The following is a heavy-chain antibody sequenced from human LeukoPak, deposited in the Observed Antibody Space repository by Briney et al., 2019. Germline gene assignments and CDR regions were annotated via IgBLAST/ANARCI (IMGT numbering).Heavy chain of an antibody. CDR1: GFTFSSYG. CDR3: AKDRGRTTDAFDI. V-gene: IGHV3-23*01. CDR2: ISGSGGST. J-gene: IGHJ3*02. Sequence: GGSLRLSCAASGFTFSSYGMSWVRQAPGKGLEWVSAISGSGGSTYYADSVKGRFTISRDNSKNTLYLQMNSLRAEDTAVYYCAKDRGRTTDAFDIWGQGTMVTVSS. D-gene: IGHD3-16*01.